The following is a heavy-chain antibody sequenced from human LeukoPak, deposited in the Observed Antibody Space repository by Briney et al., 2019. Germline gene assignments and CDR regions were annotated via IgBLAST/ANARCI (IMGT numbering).Heavy chain of an antibody. J-gene: IGHJ4*02. CDR1: GGSISSGDYY. V-gene: IGHV4-30-4*08. CDR3: ARGGPDWDYYFDF. CDR2: IYYSGST. Sequence: SETLSLTCTVSGGSISSGDYYWSWIRQPPGKGLEWIGYIYYSGSTYYNPSLKSRVTISVDTSKNHFSLKLTSVTSADTAVYYCARGGPDWDYYFDFWGQGTLVTVSS. D-gene: IGHD3/OR15-3a*01.